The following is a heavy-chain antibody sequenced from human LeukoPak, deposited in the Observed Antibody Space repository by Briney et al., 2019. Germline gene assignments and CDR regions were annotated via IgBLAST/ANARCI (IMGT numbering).Heavy chain of an antibody. CDR2: IYYSGST. Sequence: SSETLSLTCTVSGGSISSSSYYWGWIRQPPGKGLEWIGSIYYSGSTYYNPSLKSRVTISVDTSKNQFSLKLSSETAADTAVYYCARHYYYGSGSYGKFDPWGQGTLVTVST. D-gene: IGHD3-10*01. CDR3: ARHYYYGSGSYGKFDP. J-gene: IGHJ5*02. CDR1: GGSISSSSYY. V-gene: IGHV4-39*01.